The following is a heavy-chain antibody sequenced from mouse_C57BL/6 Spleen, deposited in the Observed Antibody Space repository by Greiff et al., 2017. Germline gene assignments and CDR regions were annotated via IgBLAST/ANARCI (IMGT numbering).Heavy chain of an antibody. Sequence: EVKLMESGGGLVKPGGSLKLSCAASGFTFSSYAMSWVRQTPGKRLEWVATISDGGSYTYYPDNVKGRFTISRDNAKNNLYLQMSHLKSEDTAMYYCARDDDPPMDYWGQGTSVTVSS. D-gene: IGHD2-3*01. J-gene: IGHJ4*01. V-gene: IGHV5-4*01. CDR3: ARDDDPPMDY. CDR2: ISDGGSYT. CDR1: GFTFSSYA.